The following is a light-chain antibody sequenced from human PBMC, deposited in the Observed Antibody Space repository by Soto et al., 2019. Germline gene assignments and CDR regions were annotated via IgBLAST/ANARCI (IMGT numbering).Light chain of an antibody. J-gene: IGLJ2*01. Sequence: QSALTQPPSVSGAPGQWVTISCAGSSSNIGAGYDVHWYQQLPGTAPKLLISYTSNRPSGVPDRFSGSKSGTSASLAISGLQAEDEADYYCQSYDSSLSGLVVFGGGTKVTVL. CDR1: SSNIGAGYD. CDR2: YTS. CDR3: QSYDSSLSGLVV. V-gene: IGLV1-40*01.